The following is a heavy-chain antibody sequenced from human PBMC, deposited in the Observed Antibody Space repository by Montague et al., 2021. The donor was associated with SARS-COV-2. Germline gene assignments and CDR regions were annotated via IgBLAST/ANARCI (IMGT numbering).Heavy chain of an antibody. J-gene: IGHJ5*02. CDR1: GYSISSGYY. CDR2: IHHSGST. CDR3: ARDRRRWLQLNNWFDP. Sequence: SETLSLTCTVSGYSISSGYYCGWIRQLPGKRLEWVGSIHHSGSTYYNPSLKSRATISVDTSKHLFRLKLLSSVTAADTAGYYSARDRRRWLQLNNWFDPWGQGTLVTVSS. D-gene: IGHD5-24*01. V-gene: IGHV4-38-2*02.